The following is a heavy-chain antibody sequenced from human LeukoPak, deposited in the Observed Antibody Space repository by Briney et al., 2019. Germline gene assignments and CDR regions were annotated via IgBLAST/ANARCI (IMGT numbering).Heavy chain of an antibody. Sequence: PGGSLRLSCAASGFTFSSFAMHWVRLAPGKGLEHLAFIPSDGSDKYYADSVKGRFTVSRDNSRNTLYLQMNGLRGDDTAVYYCVKDLPVLHSWGQGTLVTVSS. D-gene: IGHD3-16*01. V-gene: IGHV3-30*02. J-gene: IGHJ4*02. CDR3: VKDLPVLHS. CDR2: IPSDGSDK. CDR1: GFTFSSFA.